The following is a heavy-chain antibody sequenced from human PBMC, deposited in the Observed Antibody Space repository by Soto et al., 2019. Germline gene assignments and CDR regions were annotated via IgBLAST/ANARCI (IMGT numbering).Heavy chain of an antibody. CDR3: AKETGASSGWYDY. CDR1: GFTFSSYA. Sequence: EVQLLESGGGLVQPGGSMRLLCAASGFTFSSYAMTWVRQAPGKGLEWVSSVTGSCGRTYYADSVKGRFTIARDNSKNTLNLQINSMRAEDTAVYYCAKETGASSGWYDYWGQGTPVTVSS. V-gene: IGHV3-23*01. CDR2: VTGSCGRT. D-gene: IGHD6-19*01. J-gene: IGHJ4*02.